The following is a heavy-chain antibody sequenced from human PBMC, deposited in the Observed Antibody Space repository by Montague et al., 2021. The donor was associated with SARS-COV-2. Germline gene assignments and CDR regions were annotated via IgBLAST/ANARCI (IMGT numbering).Heavy chain of an antibody. D-gene: IGHD2-2*01. V-gene: IGHV4-39*01. CDR3: ARHVGRGPAVMDWFDP. J-gene: IGHJ5*02. CDR2: VDDSGST. Sequence: SETLSLTCTVSGGSIITSNYYWGWLRQPPGKGLKWIGSVDDSGSTSYNPSLTSRVTISVDTSKNQFSLKLTSVTAADTAVYYCARHVGRGPAVMDWFDPWGQGTLVTVSS. CDR1: GGSIITSNYY.